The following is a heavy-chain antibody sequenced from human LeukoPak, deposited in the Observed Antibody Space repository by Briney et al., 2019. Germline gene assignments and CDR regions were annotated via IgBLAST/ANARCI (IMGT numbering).Heavy chain of an antibody. CDR2: VIHSGYT. Sequence: SETLSLTCAVSGTSFSSYYWSWIRQPPGKGLEWIGEVIHSGYTNDNPSLKRRVTISVDTAKNQFSLRLRSVTATDTGVYFCARMTTGHDFWGQGTLVTVSS. V-gene: IGHV4-34*12. J-gene: IGHJ4*02. CDR1: GTSFSSYY. D-gene: IGHD4-17*01. CDR3: ARMTTGHDF.